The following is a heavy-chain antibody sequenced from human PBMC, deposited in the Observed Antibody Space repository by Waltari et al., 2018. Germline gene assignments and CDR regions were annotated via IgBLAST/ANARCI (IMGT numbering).Heavy chain of an antibody. J-gene: IGHJ4*02. CDR1: GGSISSSSYY. CDR2: IYYSGST. CDR3: ARHDYGDYLVDY. V-gene: IGHV4-39*01. Sequence: QLQLQESGPGLVKPSETLSLTCTVSGGSISSSSYYWGWIRQPPGKGLEWIGSIYYSGSTNYNPSLKSRVTISVDTSKNQFSLKLSSVTAADTAVYYCARHDYGDYLVDYWGQGTLVTVSS. D-gene: IGHD4-17*01.